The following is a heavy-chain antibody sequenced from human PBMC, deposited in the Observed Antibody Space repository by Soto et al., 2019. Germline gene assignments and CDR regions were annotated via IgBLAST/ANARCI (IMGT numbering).Heavy chain of an antibody. CDR2: ISCDGNNK. Sequence: PGGSLRLSCAASGFIFNTYAMHWVRQAPGKGLEWVAVISCDGNNKNYADSVKGRFTISRDDSTDTLHLQMNSLRVEDTAVYFCARPGSGYDVLTGRYFYYYHAMDVWGQGTTVTVSS. D-gene: IGHD3-9*01. J-gene: IGHJ6*02. V-gene: IGHV3-30-3*01. CDR1: GFIFNTYA. CDR3: ARPGSGYDVLTGRYFYYYHAMDV.